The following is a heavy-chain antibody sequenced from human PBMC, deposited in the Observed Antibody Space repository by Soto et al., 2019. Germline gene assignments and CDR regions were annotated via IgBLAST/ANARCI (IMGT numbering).Heavy chain of an antibody. Sequence: ASVKVSCKASGYTFTNYGITWVRQAPGQGLEWMGWISAYNGDTSYAQKFLGRVTMTRDTSTSTVYMELSSLRSEDTAVYYCARVYCTNGVCYTRDYYYYGMDVWGQGTTVTVSS. CDR2: ISAYNGDT. D-gene: IGHD2-8*01. CDR3: ARVYCTNGVCYTRDYYYYGMDV. CDR1: GYTFTNYG. J-gene: IGHJ6*02. V-gene: IGHV1-18*01.